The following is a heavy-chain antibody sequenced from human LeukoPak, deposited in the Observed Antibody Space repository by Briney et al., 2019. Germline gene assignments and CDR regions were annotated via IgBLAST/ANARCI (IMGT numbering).Heavy chain of an antibody. CDR1: GYTFTGYY. V-gene: IGHV1-2*02. CDR3: ARAPKNDAYDI. Sequence: ASVKVSCKASGYTFTGYYIHWVRQAPGQGLAWVGWINPNSGDTHSAQNFQGRVTMTRDTSISTASMDLSRLRSDDTAVYYCARAPKNDAYDIWGRGTMVTGSS. CDR2: INPNSGDT. J-gene: IGHJ3*02.